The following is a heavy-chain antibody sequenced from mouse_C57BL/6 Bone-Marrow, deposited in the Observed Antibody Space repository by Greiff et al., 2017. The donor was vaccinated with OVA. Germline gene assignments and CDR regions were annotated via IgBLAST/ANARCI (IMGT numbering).Heavy chain of an antibody. D-gene: IGHD4-1*01. CDR2: INPSTGGT. V-gene: IGHV1-42*01. Sequence: VQLQQSGPELVKPGASVKISCKASGYSFTGYYMNWVKQSPEKSLEWIGEINPSTGGTTYNQKFKAKATLTVDKSSSTAYMQLKSLTSEDSAFYYGARGGTSPFAYWGQGTLVTVSA. CDR1: GYSFTGYY. CDR3: ARGGTSPFAY. J-gene: IGHJ3*01.